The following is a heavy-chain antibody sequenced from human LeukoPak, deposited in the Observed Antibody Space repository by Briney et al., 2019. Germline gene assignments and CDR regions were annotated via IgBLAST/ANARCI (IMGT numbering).Heavy chain of an antibody. J-gene: IGHJ4*02. V-gene: IGHV3-30*18. CDR3: AKDLRVIAAAGIFDY. CDR2: ISYDGSNK. D-gene: IGHD6-13*01. Sequence: PGGSLRLSCAASGFTFRSYGMHWVRQAPGKGLEWVAVISYDGSNKYFADSVKGRFTISRDNSKNTLYLQMNSLRAEDTAVCYCAKDLRVIAAAGIFDYWGQGTLVTVSS. CDR1: GFTFRSYG.